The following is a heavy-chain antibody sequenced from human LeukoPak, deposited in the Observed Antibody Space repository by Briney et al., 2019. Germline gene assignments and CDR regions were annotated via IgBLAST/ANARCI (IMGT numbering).Heavy chain of an antibody. CDR2: IYYSGST. Sequence: SENLSLTCTVSGGSISSSRYYWGWIRLPPGKGLEWIGSIYYSGSTYYNPSLKSRVTISLDTSRTQFSLKLTSVTAADTAVYYCARIRGWEGSRYYYYYYMDVWGKGTTVTVSS. J-gene: IGHJ6*03. CDR3: ARIRGWEGSRYYYYYYMDV. V-gene: IGHV4-39*07. D-gene: IGHD1-26*01. CDR1: GGSISSSRYY.